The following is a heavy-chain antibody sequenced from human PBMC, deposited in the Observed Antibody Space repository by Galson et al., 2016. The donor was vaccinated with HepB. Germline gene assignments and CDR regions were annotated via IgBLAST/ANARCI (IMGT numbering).Heavy chain of an antibody. CDR1: AFTFTNYG. D-gene: IGHD3-10*01. V-gene: IGHV3-23*01. CDR2: ISGSGDKT. Sequence: SLRLSCAASAFTFTNYGMPWVRQAPGKGLEWVSAISGSGDKTYYADAIRGRFTISRDNSKNMLYLQMNSLTVEDTAVYYCASHYGSGSNNRPHPCGQGTLVTVAS. J-gene: IGHJ5*02. CDR3: ASHYGSGSNNRPHP.